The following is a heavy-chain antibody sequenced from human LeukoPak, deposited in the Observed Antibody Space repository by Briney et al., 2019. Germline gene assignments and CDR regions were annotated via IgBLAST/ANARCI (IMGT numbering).Heavy chain of an antibody. Sequence: ASVKVSCKASGGTFSSYAISWARQAPGQGLEWMGGIIPIFGTANYAQKFQGRVTITADESTSTAYMELSSLRSEDTAVYYSARVHNIYSSSWSSAYMDVWGKGTTVTVSS. CDR3: ARVHNIYSSSWSSAYMDV. V-gene: IGHV1-69*13. CDR1: GGTFSSYA. J-gene: IGHJ6*03. D-gene: IGHD6-13*01. CDR2: IIPIFGTA.